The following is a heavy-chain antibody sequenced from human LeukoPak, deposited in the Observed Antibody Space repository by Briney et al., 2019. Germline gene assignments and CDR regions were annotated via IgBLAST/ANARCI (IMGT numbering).Heavy chain of an antibody. CDR3: ARDRSGDYDFDY. Sequence: SQTLSLTCTVSGGSISSGSYYWSWIRQPAGKGLEWFGRIYTSGGTNYNPSLKSRVTISVDTSKNQFTLKLSSVTAADTAVYYCARDRSGDYDFDYWGQGTLVTVSS. D-gene: IGHD4-17*01. J-gene: IGHJ4*02. CDR2: IYTSGGT. V-gene: IGHV4-61*02. CDR1: GGSISSGSYY.